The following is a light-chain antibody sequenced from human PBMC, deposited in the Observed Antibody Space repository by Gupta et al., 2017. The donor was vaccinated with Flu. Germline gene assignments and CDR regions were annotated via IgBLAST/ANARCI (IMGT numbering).Light chain of an antibody. Sequence: EIVLTQSPDTLSLSPGERATLSCRASQSISSNYLAWYQQKPGQAPRLLIYGASSRATGIPDRFSGSGYGTDFTLTISRREPEDFAVYYCQQYGNSPPDTFGQGTTLEI. J-gene: IGKJ2*01. CDR3: QQYGNSPPDT. V-gene: IGKV3-20*01. CDR1: QSISSNY. CDR2: GAS.